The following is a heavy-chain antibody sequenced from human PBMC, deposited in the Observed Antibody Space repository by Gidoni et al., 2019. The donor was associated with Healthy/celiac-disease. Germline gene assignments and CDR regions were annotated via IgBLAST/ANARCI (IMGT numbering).Heavy chain of an antibody. D-gene: IGHD6-19*01. CDR1: GGSISSYY. V-gene: IGHV4-59*08. CDR3: ARRYSSGWYSFAY. CDR2: IYYSGRP. Sequence: QVQLQESGPGLVKPSETLSLTCPVSGGSISSYYWSWIRQPPGKGLEWIGYIYYSGRPNYNPSLKSRVPSSVDTSKTQFSLKLTSVPAADTAVYSCARRYSSGWYSFAYWGQGPLFPVSS. J-gene: IGHJ4*02.